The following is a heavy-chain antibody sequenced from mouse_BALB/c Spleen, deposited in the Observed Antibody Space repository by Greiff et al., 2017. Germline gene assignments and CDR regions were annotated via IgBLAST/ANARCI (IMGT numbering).Heavy chain of an antibody. CDR1: GFTFSSFG. J-gene: IGHJ4*01. CDR3: AMITTGDY. D-gene: IGHD2-4*01. CDR2: ISSGSSTI. Sequence: EVKLVESGGGLVQPGGSRKLSCAASGFTFSSFGMHWVRQAPEKGLEWVAYISSGSSTIYYADTVKGRFTISRDNPKNTLFLQMTSLRSEDTAMYYCAMITTGDYWGQGTSVTVSS. V-gene: IGHV5-17*02.